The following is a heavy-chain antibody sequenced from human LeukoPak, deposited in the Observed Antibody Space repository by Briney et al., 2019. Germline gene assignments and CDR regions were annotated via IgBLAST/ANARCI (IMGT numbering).Heavy chain of an antibody. V-gene: IGHV3-11*01. CDR2: ISSSGSTI. CDR3: ARGKEAAAANWFDP. J-gene: IGHJ5*02. CDR1: GFTFSDYY. D-gene: IGHD6-13*01. Sequence: GGSLRLSCAASGFTFSDYYMSWIRQAPGKGLEWVSYISSSGSTIYYADSVKGRFTISRDNAKNSLYLQMNSLRAEDTAVYYCARGKEAAAANWFDPWGQGTLVTVSS.